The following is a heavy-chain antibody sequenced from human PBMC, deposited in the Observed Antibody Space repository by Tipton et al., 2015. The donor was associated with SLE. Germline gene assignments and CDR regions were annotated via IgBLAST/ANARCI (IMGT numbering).Heavy chain of an antibody. D-gene: IGHD1-26*01. CDR2: INHSGST. J-gene: IGHJ3*02. CDR1: GGSFSGYY. V-gene: IGHV4-34*01. Sequence: TLSLTCAVYGGSFSGYYWSWIRQPPGKGLEWIGEINHSGSTNYNPSLKSRVTIAVDTSKNQFSLKLSSVTAADTAVYYCARGRIYRGSAFDIWGQGTMVTVSS. CDR3: ARGRIYRGSAFDI.